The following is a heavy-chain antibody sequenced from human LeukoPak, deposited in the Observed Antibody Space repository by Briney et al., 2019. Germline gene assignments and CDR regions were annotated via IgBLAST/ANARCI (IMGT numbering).Heavy chain of an antibody. CDR2: IYPGDSDT. CDR1: GLNFANSW. V-gene: IGHV5-51*01. D-gene: IGHD2-2*01. CDR3: ASGGPAASPHAFDI. Sequence: GESLKISCKASGLNFANSWIGWVRQMPGKGLEWMGIIYPGDSDTRYSPSFQGQVTISADKSISTAYLQWSSLKASDTAMYYCASGGPAASPHAFDIWGQGTMVTVSS. J-gene: IGHJ3*02.